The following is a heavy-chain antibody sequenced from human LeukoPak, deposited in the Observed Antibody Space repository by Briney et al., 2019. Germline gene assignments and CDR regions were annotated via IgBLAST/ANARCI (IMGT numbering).Heavy chain of an antibody. J-gene: IGHJ4*02. CDR3: ATLGYYDSSGYDPPDDY. V-gene: IGHV3-21*01. CDR2: ISSSSSYI. CDR1: GFTFSSYS. Sequence: GSLRLSCAASGFTFSSYSMNWVRQAPGKGLEWVSSISSSSSYIYYADSVKGRFTISRDNAKNSLYLQMNSLRAEDTAVYYCATLGYYDSSGYDPPDDYWGQGTLVTVSS. D-gene: IGHD3-22*01.